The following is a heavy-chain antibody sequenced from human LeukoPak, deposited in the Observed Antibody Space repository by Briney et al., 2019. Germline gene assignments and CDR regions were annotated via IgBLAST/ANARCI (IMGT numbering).Heavy chain of an antibody. J-gene: IGHJ5*02. V-gene: IGHV4-59*01. CDR2: IYNSGST. CDR1: GGSISTSY. CDR3: ARGQYGGNSGWFDL. D-gene: IGHD4-23*01. Sequence: SETLSLICTVSGGSISTSYWSWIRQPPGRGLEWIGFIYNSGSTKYNPSLRSRVTIAEDTSKNQFSLKVTSVTAADTAVYFCARGQYGGNSGWFDLWGQGTLVTVSS.